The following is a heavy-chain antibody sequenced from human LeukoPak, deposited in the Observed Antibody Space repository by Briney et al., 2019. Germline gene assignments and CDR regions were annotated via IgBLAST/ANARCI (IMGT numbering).Heavy chain of an antibody. V-gene: IGHV3-30-3*02. CDR1: GFTFSSYA. CDR2: ISYDGSNK. CDR3: AKFDHGDV. J-gene: IGHJ6*04. Sequence: PGGSLRLSCAASGFTFSSYAMHWVRQAPGKGLEWVAVISYDGSNKYYADSVKGRFTISRDNSKNTLYLQMNSLRAEDTAVYYCAKFDHGDVWGKGATVTVSS.